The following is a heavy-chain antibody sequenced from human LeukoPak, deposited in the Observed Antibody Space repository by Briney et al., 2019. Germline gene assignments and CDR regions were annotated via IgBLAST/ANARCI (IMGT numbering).Heavy chain of an antibody. D-gene: IGHD2-21*01. J-gene: IGHJ4*02. CDR3: AKGYIQLWWFDY. CDR1: GFTFSTYA. Sequence: PGGSLRLSCAASGFTFSTYAMSWVRQAPGKGLQWVSLISGSGDGAHYADSVKGRLTISRDNSKNTVYLQMTNLRAEDTAVYYCAKGYIQLWWFDYWGQGTLVTVSS. CDR2: ISGSGDGA. V-gene: IGHV3-23*01.